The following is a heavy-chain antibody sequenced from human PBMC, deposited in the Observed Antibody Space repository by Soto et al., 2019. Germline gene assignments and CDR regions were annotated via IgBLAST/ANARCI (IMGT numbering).Heavy chain of an antibody. V-gene: IGHV1-8*01. Sequence: QVQLVQSGAEVKKPGASVKVSCKASGYTFTSYDINWVRQATGQGLAWMGWMNPNGGNTGYAQKFQGRVTMTRNTSISTAYMELSCLRSEDTAVYYCARGYGSSGWYDIDYWGQGTLVTVSS. CDR2: MNPNGGNT. D-gene: IGHD6-19*01. J-gene: IGHJ4*02. CDR1: GYTFTSYD. CDR3: ARGYGSSGWYDIDY.